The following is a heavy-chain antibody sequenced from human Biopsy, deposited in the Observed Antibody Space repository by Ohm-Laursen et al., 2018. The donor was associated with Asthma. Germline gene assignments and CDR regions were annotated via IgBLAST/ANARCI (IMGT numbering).Heavy chain of an antibody. CDR1: GGTFSNFA. D-gene: IGHD6-19*01. CDR2: IMTVFGTT. CDR3: ARCQVGYSSGWSLLLKKIYYSGMDV. Sequence: GASVKASCKAPGGTFSNFAISWARQAPGQGLEWLGGIMTVFGTTKYAQKFQGRVTITADESTSTAYMEVTSLRSEDTAIYYCARCQVGYSSGWSLLLKKIYYSGMDVWGQGTAVTVSS. J-gene: IGHJ6*02. V-gene: IGHV1-69*13.